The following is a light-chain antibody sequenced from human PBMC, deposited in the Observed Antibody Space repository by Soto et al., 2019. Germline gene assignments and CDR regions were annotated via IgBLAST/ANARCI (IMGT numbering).Light chain of an antibody. V-gene: IGKV1-5*03. CDR2: KAS. J-gene: IGKJ2*01. CDR1: QSISNW. CDR3: QQYSSYSAYT. Sequence: DIQMTQSPSTLSASVGDRVTITCRASQSISNWLAWHQQKPGKAPRLLIYKASNLESGVPSRFSGSGSGTEFTLSISSLQPDDIATYYCQQYSSYSAYTFXQGTKVDIK.